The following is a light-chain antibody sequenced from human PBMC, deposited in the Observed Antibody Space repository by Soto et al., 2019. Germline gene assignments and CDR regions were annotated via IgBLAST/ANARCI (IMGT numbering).Light chain of an antibody. V-gene: IGKV3-20*01. CDR1: QSVSSN. J-gene: IGKJ5*01. CDR2: GAS. CDR3: QQYGSSST. Sequence: EIELTQSSATLSLAPRERATLSFRASQSVSSNLAWYQQKPGQAPRLLIYGASSRHTGIPDRFSASGSRPDFTLNISRLETEDFAVYFCQQYGSSSTFGQGTRLEIK.